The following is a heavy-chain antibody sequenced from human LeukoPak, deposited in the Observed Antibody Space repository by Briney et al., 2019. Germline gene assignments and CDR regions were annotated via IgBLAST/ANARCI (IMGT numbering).Heavy chain of an antibody. J-gene: IGHJ3*02. CDR1: GGSFSAYY. CDR2: MEQSGST. D-gene: IGHD3-16*02. CDR3: ARLRSLITFGGIIVTGAFDI. Sequence: SETQSLICTVYGGSFSAYYWSWIRQPPGKGLECIGEMEQSGSTNYSPSLKGRVTISNDTSRDQFFLKLRSVTAADTAVYYCARLRSLITFGGIIVTGAFDIGGQGTMVTVSS. V-gene: IGHV4-34*01.